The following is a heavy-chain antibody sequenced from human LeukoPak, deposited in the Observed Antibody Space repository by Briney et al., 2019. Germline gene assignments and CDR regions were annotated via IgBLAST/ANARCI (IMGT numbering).Heavy chain of an antibody. CDR2: IYSGGST. V-gene: IGHV3-53*01. D-gene: IGHD1-26*01. Sequence: GGSLRLSCAASGFTVSSNYMSWVRQAPGKGLEWVSVIYSGGSTYYADSVKGRFTISRDNSKSTVSLQLNSLRAEDTAVYYCAKDGVSFNKKWDWFDPWGQGTLVTVSS. CDR1: GFTVSSNY. CDR3: AKDGVSFNKKWDWFDP. J-gene: IGHJ5*02.